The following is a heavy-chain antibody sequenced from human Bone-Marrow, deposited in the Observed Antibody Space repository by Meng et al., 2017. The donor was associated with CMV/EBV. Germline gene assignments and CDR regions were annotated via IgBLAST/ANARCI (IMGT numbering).Heavy chain of an antibody. V-gene: IGHV1-46*01. Sequence: ASVKVSCKASGYTFPSYYMHWVRQAPGQGLEWMGIINPSGGSTSYAQKFQGRVTMTRDTSTSTVYMELSSLRSEDTAVYYCASAEGYCSSTSCYSGDYYYGMDVWGQGTTVTVSS. CDR3: ASAEGYCSSTSCYSGDYYYGMDV. CDR2: INPSGGST. D-gene: IGHD2-2*01. J-gene: IGHJ6*02. CDR1: GYTFPSYY.